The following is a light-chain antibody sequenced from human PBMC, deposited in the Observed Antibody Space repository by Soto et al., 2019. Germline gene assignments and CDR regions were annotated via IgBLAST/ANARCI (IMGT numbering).Light chain of an antibody. CDR1: SGHSSYA. Sequence: QSVLTQSPSASASLGASVKLTCTLSSGHSSYAIALHQQQPEKGTRYLMKINSDGSHSKGDGIPDRFSGSSSGAERYLTSSSVQSEDEAYYYCQTWGTGIQVFGGGTKLTVL. CDR3: QTWGTGIQV. V-gene: IGLV4-69*01. J-gene: IGLJ3*02. CDR2: INSDGSH.